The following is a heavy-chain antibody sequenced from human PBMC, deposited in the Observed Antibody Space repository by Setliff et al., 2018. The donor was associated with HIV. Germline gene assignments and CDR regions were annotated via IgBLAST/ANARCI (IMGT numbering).Heavy chain of an antibody. V-gene: IGHV4-34*01. Sequence: SETLSLTCTLNGVPLSDYYWNWIRQSPGKGLEWIVEVNHNGNINYNPSLKSRVTVSVDTSKTQYSLRLTSVTAADTAVYFCARGPDYWSQGTLVTVSS. CDR2: VNHNGNI. J-gene: IGHJ4*02. CDR1: GVPLSDYY. CDR3: ARGPDY.